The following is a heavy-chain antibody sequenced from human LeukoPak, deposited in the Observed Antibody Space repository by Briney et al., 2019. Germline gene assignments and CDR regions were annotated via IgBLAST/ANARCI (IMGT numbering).Heavy chain of an antibody. CDR2: INHSGST. Sequence: SETLSLTCAVYGGSFSGYYWSWIRQPPGKGLEWIGEINHSGSTNYNPSLKSRVTISVDTSKNQFSLKLSSVTAADTAVYYCARGKLRYFDWTAFDIWGQGTMVTVSS. CDR1: GGSFSGYY. V-gene: IGHV4-34*01. J-gene: IGHJ3*02. D-gene: IGHD3-9*01. CDR3: ARGKLRYFDWTAFDI.